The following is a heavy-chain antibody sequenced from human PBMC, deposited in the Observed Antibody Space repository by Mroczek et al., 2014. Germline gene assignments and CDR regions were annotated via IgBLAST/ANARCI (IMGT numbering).Heavy chain of an antibody. J-gene: IGHJ3*02. CDR3: ARDRPMITIFDSFNI. D-gene: IGHD3-22*01. CDR1: GFTFSSYI. CDR2: VSYDETNE. Sequence: QVQLVESGGGVVQPGRSLRLSCAASGFTFSSYIMHWVRQAPGKGLEWVATVSYDETNEYYADSVKGRFTISRDNSKNTLYLQMNSLGAEDTAVYYCARDRPMITIFDSFNIWGQGTMVTVPS. V-gene: IGHV3-30-3*01.